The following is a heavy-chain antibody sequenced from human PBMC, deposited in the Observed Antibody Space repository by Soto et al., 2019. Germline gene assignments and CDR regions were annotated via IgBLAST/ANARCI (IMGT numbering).Heavy chain of an antibody. Sequence: SETLSLTCTVSGGSISSYYWSWIRQPPGKGLEWIGYIYYSGSTNYNPSLKSRVTISVDTSKNQFSLKLSSVTAADTAVYYCAHHSSDCSGGSCYPNWFDPWGQGTLVTVSS. D-gene: IGHD2-15*01. V-gene: IGHV4-59*08. CDR2: IYYSGST. J-gene: IGHJ5*02. CDR3: AHHSSDCSGGSCYPNWFDP. CDR1: GGSISSYY.